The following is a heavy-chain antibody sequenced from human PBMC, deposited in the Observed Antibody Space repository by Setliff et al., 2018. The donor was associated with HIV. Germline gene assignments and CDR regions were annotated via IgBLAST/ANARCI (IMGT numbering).Heavy chain of an antibody. CDR2: FFSTGAA. V-gene: IGHV4-39*01. Sequence: PSETLSLTCTVSGGSITSDNYSWGWIRQPPGKGLEWIGTFFSTGAAYYNPSLKSRVVISVDTSKNQFSLKLASVTAADTAVYYCARHHELTAHGLFDSWGQGTLVTVSS. CDR3: ARHHELTAHGLFDS. CDR1: GGSITSDNYS. D-gene: IGHD1-7*01. J-gene: IGHJ4*02.